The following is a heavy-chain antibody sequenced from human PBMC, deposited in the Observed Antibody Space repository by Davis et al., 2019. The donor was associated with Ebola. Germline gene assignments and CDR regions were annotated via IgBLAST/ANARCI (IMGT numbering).Heavy chain of an antibody. J-gene: IGHJ6*02. CDR1: GGTFSSYA. CDR2: IIPIFGTA. V-gene: IGHV1-69*13. Sequence: AASVKVSCKASGGTFSSYAISWVRQAPGQGLEWMGGIIPIFGTANYAQKFQGRVTITADESTSTAYMELSSLRSEDTAMYYCARAPAYRSSTSCYEPYYYGMDVWGQGTTVTVSS. CDR3: ARAPAYRSSTSCYEPYYYGMDV. D-gene: IGHD2-2*01.